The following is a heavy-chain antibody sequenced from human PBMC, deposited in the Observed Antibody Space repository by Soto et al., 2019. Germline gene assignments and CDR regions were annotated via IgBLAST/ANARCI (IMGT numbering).Heavy chain of an antibody. J-gene: IGHJ6*02. CDR3: ARDGEERDQYSYGRYYYYGMDV. Sequence: GGSLRLSCAASGFTFSSYGMHWVRQAPGKGLEWVAVIWYDGSNKYYADSVKGRFTISRDNSKNTLYLQMNSLRAEDTAVYYCARDGEERDQYSYGRYYYYGMDVWGQGTTVTVSS. CDR1: GFTFSSYG. V-gene: IGHV3-33*01. CDR2: IWYDGSNK. D-gene: IGHD5-18*01.